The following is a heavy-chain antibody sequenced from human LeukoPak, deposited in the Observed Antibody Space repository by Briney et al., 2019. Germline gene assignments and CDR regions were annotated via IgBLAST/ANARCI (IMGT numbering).Heavy chain of an antibody. CDR3: ARRDAHDY. CDR1: GFNFSTYW. V-gene: IGHV3-48*02. D-gene: IGHD2-2*01. Sequence: GSLRLSCVASGFNFSTYWMNWVRQAPGKGLEWVSYISRSGSTIYYADSVKGRFTISRDNAKNSLYLQMNSLRDEDTAVYYCARRDAHDYWGQGTLVTVSS. CDR2: ISRSGSTI. J-gene: IGHJ4*02.